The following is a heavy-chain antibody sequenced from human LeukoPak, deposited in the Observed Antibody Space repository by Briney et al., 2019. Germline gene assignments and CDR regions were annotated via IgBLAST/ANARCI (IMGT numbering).Heavy chain of an antibody. CDR3: ARATYRPPRVIVVVPAAMLDI. CDR1: GFTFSGSP. Sequence: GGSLSLSCAPSGFTFSGSPIHWVRQASGKGLEWVGRIRSEPKGSATTYGESVKGRLTISRDDSKNTAYLQMNSLRAEDTAVYYCARATYRPPRVIVVVPAAMLDIWGQGTMVTVSS. CDR2: IRSEPKGSAT. D-gene: IGHD2-2*01. J-gene: IGHJ3*02. V-gene: IGHV3-73*01.